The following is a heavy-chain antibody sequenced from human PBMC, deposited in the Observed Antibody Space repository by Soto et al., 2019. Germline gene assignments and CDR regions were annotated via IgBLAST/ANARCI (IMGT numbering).Heavy chain of an antibody. V-gene: IGHV3-30*18. Sequence: GGSLRLSCAASGFTFSSYGMQWVRQAPGKGLDWVAVISYDGSDKYYADSVKGRFTISRDNSKNTLYLEMNSLRAEDAAVYYCAKGKYRSGNGAFDIWGQGTMVTVSS. CDR2: ISYDGSDK. CDR1: GFTFSSYG. D-gene: IGHD6-19*01. CDR3: AKGKYRSGNGAFDI. J-gene: IGHJ3*02.